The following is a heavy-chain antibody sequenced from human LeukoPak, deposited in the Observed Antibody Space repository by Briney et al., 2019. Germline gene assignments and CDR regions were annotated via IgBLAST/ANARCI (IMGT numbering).Heavy chain of an antibody. J-gene: IGHJ4*02. CDR3: VRDPDALDF. CDR2: IRSGGGNTI. Sequence: GGSLRLSCAASGFTFGSYSMNWVRQAPGKGLEWVSYIRSGGGNTIYYADSVKGRFTISRDNARNSVYLQMNSLRDEDTAVYYCVRDPDALDFWGQGTLVTVSS. CDR1: GFTFGSYS. V-gene: IGHV3-48*02.